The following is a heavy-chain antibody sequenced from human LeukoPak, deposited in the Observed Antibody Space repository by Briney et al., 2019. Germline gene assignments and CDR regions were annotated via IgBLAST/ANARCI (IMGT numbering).Heavy chain of an antibody. CDR3: ARGSGHYYDSSGYYYDAFDI. Sequence: PGGSLRLSCAASGFTFSSYAMHWVRQAPGKGLEWVAVISYDGSNKYYADSVKGRFTISRDNSKNTLYLQMNSLRVEDTAVYYCARGSGHYYDSSGYYYDAFDIWGQGTMVTVSS. D-gene: IGHD3-22*01. CDR1: GFTFSSYA. V-gene: IGHV3-30-3*01. J-gene: IGHJ3*02. CDR2: ISYDGSNK.